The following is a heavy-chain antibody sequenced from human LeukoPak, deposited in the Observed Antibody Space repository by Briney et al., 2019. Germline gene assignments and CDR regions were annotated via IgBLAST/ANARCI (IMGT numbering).Heavy chain of an antibody. J-gene: IGHJ4*02. CDR2: ISGSGGGT. V-gene: IGHV3-23*01. CDR3: AKDDSSWMRVALDY. Sequence: GGSLRLSCAASGFTFSSYAVSWVRQAPGKGLEWVSAISGSGGGTYYADSVKGRFTISRDNSKNTLYLQMNSLRAEDTAVYYCAKDDSSWMRVALDYWGQGNLVTVSS. CDR1: GFTFSSYA. D-gene: IGHD6-13*01.